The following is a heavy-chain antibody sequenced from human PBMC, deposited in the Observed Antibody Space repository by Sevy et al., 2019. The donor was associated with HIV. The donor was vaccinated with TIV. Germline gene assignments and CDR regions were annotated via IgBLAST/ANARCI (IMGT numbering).Heavy chain of an antibody. J-gene: IGHJ4*02. D-gene: IGHD4-17*01. Sequence: GGSLRLSCTASGFTFGDYAMSWFRQAPGKGLEWVASIRRNSYEPYGGTTEYAASVKGRFTISRDDSKRIAYLQMNSLKTEDTAFYYCTRALATVVTPEYYFDYWGQGTLVTVSS. CDR1: GFTFGDYA. V-gene: IGHV3-49*03. CDR3: TRALATVVTPEYYFDY. CDR2: IRRNSYEPYGGTT.